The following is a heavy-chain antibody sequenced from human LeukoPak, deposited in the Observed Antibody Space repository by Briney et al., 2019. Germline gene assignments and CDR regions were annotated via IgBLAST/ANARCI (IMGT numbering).Heavy chain of an antibody. CDR2: IRYDGNNK. J-gene: IGHJ4*02. Sequence: SGGSLRLSCAASGFTFGTYGMHWVRQAPGKGLEWVAFIRYDGNNKFYADSVKGRFTISRDNSKNTLYLQMNSLRPEDTAVYYCARDRHVYYDILTGYASYFEYWGQGALVTVSS. CDR1: GFTFGTYG. CDR3: ARDRHVYYDILTGYASYFEY. V-gene: IGHV3-30*02. D-gene: IGHD3-9*01.